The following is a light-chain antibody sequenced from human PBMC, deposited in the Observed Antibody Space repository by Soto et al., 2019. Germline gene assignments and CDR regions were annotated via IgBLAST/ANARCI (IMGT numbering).Light chain of an antibody. J-gene: IGKJ3*01. CDR2: GTS. V-gene: IGKV3-20*01. Sequence: EIVLTQSPGTLSLSPGETATLSCGASQSVSSTYLAWYQQKPGQAPRLLIYGTSTRATGIPDRFSGSGSGTDFTLTISRLEPEDFAVYYCQHYGDSPPGFIFGPGTKVDLK. CDR1: QSVSSTY. CDR3: QHYGDSPPGFI.